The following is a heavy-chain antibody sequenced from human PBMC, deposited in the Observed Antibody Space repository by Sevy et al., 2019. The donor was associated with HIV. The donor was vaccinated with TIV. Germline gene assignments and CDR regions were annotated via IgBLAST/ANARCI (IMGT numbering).Heavy chain of an antibody. CDR1: GVTFSSYG. V-gene: IGHV3-30*18. D-gene: IGHD6-19*01. CDR3: ANGGQWLVRDWFDP. J-gene: IGHJ5*02. CDR2: ISYDGSNK. Sequence: GGSLRLSCAASGVTFSSYGMHWVRQSPGKGLDWVTVISYDGSNKYYADSVKGRFTISRDNSKNTLYLQMNSLRVEDTAVYYCANGGQWLVRDWFDPWGQGTLVTVSS.